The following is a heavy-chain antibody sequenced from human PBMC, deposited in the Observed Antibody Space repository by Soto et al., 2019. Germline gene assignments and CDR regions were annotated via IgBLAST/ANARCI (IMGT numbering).Heavy chain of an antibody. D-gene: IGHD3-9*01. V-gene: IGHV1-18*01. CDR2: ISAYNGNT. CDR3: ARDRVASTYDDILTPDAFDI. Sequence: ASVKVSCKTSGYAFPSYGITWVRQGPGQGLEWMGWISAYNGNTNYAQKFRDRVIMSVDTSTSTAYMELRSLRSEDTAVYYCARDRVASTYDDILTPDAFDIWGKGTMVTVAS. CDR1: GYAFPSYG. J-gene: IGHJ3*02.